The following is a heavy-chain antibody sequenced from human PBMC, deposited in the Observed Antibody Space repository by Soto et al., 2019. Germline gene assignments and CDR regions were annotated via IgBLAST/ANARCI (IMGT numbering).Heavy chain of an antibody. D-gene: IGHD6-6*01. Sequence: LRLSCAASGFTFSSYAMHWVRQAPGKGLEWVAVISYDGSNKYYADSVKGRFTISRDNSKNTLYLQMNSLRAEDTAVYYCARDQVGQLVTYYYYGMDVWGQGTTVTVSS. CDR3: ARDQVGQLVTYYYYGMDV. CDR1: GFTFSSYA. J-gene: IGHJ6*02. CDR2: ISYDGSNK. V-gene: IGHV3-30-3*01.